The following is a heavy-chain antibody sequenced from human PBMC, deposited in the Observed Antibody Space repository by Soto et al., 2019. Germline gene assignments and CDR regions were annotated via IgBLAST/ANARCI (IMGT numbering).Heavy chain of an antibody. CDR3: ARTLERGWFDP. V-gene: IGHV1-69*02. D-gene: IGHD1-1*01. J-gene: IGHJ5*02. CDR1: GGTFSSYT. Sequence: QVQLVQSGAEVKKPGSSVKVSCKASGGTFSSYTISWVRQAPGQGLEWMGRIIPILGIANYAQKFQGRVTITADKSTSTAYMELSSLRSEDTAVYYGARTLERGWFDPWGQGTLVTVSS. CDR2: IIPILGIA.